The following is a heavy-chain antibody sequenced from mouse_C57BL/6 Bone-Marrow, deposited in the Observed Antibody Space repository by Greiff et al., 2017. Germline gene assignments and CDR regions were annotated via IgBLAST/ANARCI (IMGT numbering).Heavy chain of an antibody. CDR2: IHPNSGST. V-gene: IGHV1-64*01. J-gene: IGHJ1*03. Sequence: QVQLQQSGAELVKPGASVTLSCKASGYTFTSYWMHWVKQRPGQGLEWIGMIHPNSGSTNYNEKFKSKATLTVDKSSSTAYMQLSSLTSEDSAVYYCARAVPLVFDVWGTGTTVTVSS. CDR3: ARAVPLVFDV. D-gene: IGHD1-1*01. CDR1: GYTFTSYW.